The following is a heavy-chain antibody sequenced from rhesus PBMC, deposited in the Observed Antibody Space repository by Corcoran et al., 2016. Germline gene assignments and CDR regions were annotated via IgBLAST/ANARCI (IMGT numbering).Heavy chain of an antibody. Sequence: QVQLQESGPGLVKPSETLSLTCVVSGYSIRSNNWWSWIRQIPGKAMEWIGKVGGNSGDTYYNPALQRRVTISKDTSKNQLSLKLNAMTAADTAIYYCARQSVDTAGTTNFDFWGQGVLVTVSS. V-gene: IGHV4-65*02. D-gene: IGHD1-14*01. CDR3: ARQSVDTAGTTNFDF. CDR1: GYSIRSNNW. J-gene: IGHJ4*01. CDR2: VGGNSGDT.